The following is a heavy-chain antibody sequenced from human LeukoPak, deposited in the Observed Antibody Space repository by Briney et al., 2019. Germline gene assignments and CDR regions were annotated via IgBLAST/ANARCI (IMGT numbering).Heavy chain of an antibody. CDR3: ANDGISGIPV. D-gene: IGHD1-20*01. CDR2: VGSDGSNK. V-gene: IGHV3-30*02. CDR1: GFTFSIYS. Sequence: PGGSLRLSCAASGFTFSIYSMHWVRQAPGQGLQWVAFVGSDGSNKYYADSVKGRFTISRDNSKNTLYLQMNSLRAEDTAVYYCANDGISGIPVWGQGTLVTVSS. J-gene: IGHJ4*02.